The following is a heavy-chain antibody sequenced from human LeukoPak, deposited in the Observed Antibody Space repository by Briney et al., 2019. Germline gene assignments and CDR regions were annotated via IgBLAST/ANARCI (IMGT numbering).Heavy chain of an antibody. Sequence: PSETLSLTCSVSGASISSDYWSWIRQPPGKGLEWIGNIYSSETTKYNPSLRSRATISGDTSKNQFSLKLSSVTAADTAVYYCARHFPYCGGDCPYYYMGVWGKGTTVTVSS. CDR3: ARHFPYCGGDCPYYYMGV. V-gene: IGHV4-4*09. CDR2: IYSSETT. J-gene: IGHJ6*03. D-gene: IGHD2-21*02. CDR1: GASISSDY.